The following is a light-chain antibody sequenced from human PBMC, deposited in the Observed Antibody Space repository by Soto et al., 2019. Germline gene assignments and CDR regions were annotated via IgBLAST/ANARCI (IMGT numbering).Light chain of an antibody. V-gene: IGKV3-11*01. Sequence: EIVLTQSPATLSLSPGERATLSCRASQSVSSNLAWYQQKLGQAPRLLIYDAFNRANGIPARFSGSGSGTDFTLTISNLEPEDFAVYYCQQRSSWPTFGQGTKLEIK. CDR2: DAF. CDR1: QSVSSN. CDR3: QQRSSWPT. J-gene: IGKJ2*01.